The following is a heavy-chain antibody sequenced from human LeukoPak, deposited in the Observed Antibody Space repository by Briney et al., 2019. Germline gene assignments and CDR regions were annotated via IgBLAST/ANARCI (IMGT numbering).Heavy chain of an antibody. Sequence: ASVKVSCKASGYTFTSYDINWVRQATGQGLEWMGWMNPNSGNTGYAQKFQGRVTMTRNTSISPAYMELSSLRSEDTAVYYCARADKILTGCYYYYGMDVWGQGTTVTVSS. J-gene: IGHJ6*02. CDR3: ARADKILTGCYYYYGMDV. CDR2: MNPNSGNT. CDR1: GYTFTSYD. D-gene: IGHD3-9*01. V-gene: IGHV1-8*01.